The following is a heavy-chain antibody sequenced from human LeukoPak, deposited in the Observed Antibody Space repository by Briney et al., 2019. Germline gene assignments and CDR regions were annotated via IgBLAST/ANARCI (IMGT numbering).Heavy chain of an antibody. CDR1: GYTISEIS. D-gene: IGHD5-18*01. CDR2: IDREDGQT. CDR3: ATVGYSYGAFDY. V-gene: IGHV1-24*01. J-gene: IGHJ4*02. Sequence: ASVKVSCKVSGYTISEISMYWVRQAPGKGLEWMGGIDREDGQTIYAQKFQGRVTMTEDTSTDTAYMEVSRLTSEDTAFYYCATVGYSYGAFDYWGQGTLVTVSS.